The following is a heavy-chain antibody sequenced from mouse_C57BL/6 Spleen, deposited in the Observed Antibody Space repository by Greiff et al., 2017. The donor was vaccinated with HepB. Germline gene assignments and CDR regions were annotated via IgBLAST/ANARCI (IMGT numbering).Heavy chain of an antibody. CDR3: ARNQYYFDY. CDR1: GFNIKDYY. V-gene: IGHV14-2*01. Sequence: EVQLVESGAELVKPGASVKLSCTASGFNIKDYYMHWVKQRTEKGLEWIGRIDPGDGETKYAPKFQGKATITADTSSNTAYLQISILTAEDTAVYYCARNQYYFDYWGQGTTLTVSS. J-gene: IGHJ2*01. CDR2: IDPGDGET.